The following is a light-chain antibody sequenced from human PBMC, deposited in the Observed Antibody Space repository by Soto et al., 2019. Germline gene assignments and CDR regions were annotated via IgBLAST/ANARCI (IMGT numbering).Light chain of an antibody. CDR1: QSVSSN. CDR3: QQYNNWPPKT. V-gene: IGKV3-15*01. CDR2: GAS. Sequence: EIVMTQSPATLSVSPGERATLSCRASQSVSSNLAWYQQKPGQAPRLLIYGASTRATGIPARFSGSGSGTELTLTISSLQSEDFGVYYCQQYNNWPPKTFGQGTKVEIK. J-gene: IGKJ1*01.